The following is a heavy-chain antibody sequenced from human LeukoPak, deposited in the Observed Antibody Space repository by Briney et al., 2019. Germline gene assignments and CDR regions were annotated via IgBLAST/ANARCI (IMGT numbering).Heavy chain of an antibody. V-gene: IGHV3-66*01. CDR1: GFTVSSNY. J-gene: IGHJ3*02. Sequence: GGSLRLSCAASGFTVSSNYMSWVRQAPGKGLEWVSVIYSGGSTYYADSVKGRFTISRDNSKNTLYLQMNSLRAEDTAVYYCAKDFVPAAVRDAFDIWGQGTMVTVSS. D-gene: IGHD2-2*02. CDR3: AKDFVPAAVRDAFDI. CDR2: IYSGGST.